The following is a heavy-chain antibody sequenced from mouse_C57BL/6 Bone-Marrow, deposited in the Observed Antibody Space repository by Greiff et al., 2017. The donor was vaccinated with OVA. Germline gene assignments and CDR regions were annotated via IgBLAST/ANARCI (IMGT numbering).Heavy chain of an antibody. CDR3: ARRAGSSSDY. Sequence: EVQGVESGPELVKPGASVKISCKASGYSFTGYYMNWVKQSPEKSLEWIGEINPSTGGTTYNQKFKAKATLTVDKSSSTAYMQLKSLTSEDSAVYYCARRAGSSSDYWGQGTTLTVSS. V-gene: IGHV1-42*01. CDR1: GYSFTGYY. D-gene: IGHD1-1*01. J-gene: IGHJ2*01. CDR2: INPSTGGT.